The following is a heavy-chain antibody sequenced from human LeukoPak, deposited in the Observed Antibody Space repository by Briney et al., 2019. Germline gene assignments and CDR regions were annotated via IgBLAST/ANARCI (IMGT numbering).Heavy chain of an antibody. J-gene: IGHJ4*02. D-gene: IGHD5-24*01. V-gene: IGHV1-69*13. CDR1: GGTFSSYA. CDR2: IIPIFGTA. CDR3: ARGGEMATITSY. Sequence: SVEVSCKASGGTFSSYAISWVRQAPGQGLEWMGGIIPIFGTANYAQKFQGRVTITADESTSTAYMELSSLRSEDTAVYYCARGGEMATITSYWGQGTLVTVSS.